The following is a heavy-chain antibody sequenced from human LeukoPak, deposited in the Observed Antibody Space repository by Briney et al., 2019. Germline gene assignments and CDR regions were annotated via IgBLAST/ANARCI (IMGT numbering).Heavy chain of an antibody. V-gene: IGHV1-18*01. Sequence: GASVKVSCKASGYTFINYDITWVRQAPGQGLEWMGWISAYNGNTNFAQKLQGRVTMTTDSSTGTAYMELRSLRSDDTAVYYCARIAYCGGDCYTTYFDYWGQGTLVTVSS. J-gene: IGHJ4*02. CDR3: ARIAYCGGDCYTTYFDY. CDR1: GYTFINYD. D-gene: IGHD2-21*01. CDR2: ISAYNGNT.